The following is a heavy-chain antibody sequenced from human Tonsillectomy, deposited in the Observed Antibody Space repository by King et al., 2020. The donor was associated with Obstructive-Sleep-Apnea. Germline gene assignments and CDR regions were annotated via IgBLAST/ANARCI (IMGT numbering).Heavy chain of an antibody. CDR1: GFSFSTSAVG. CDR2: IYWDEDK. D-gene: IGHD2-15*01. V-gene: IGHV2-5*02. Sequence: ITLKESGPTLVKPTQTLTLTCTFSGFSFSTSAVGVGWIRQPPGKALEWLALIYWDEDKRYSPSLKSRLTITKDTSKNQVVLTMTKMDPVDTATYYCVHSDRILFDYWGQGTLVTVSS. J-gene: IGHJ4*02. CDR3: VHSDRILFDY.